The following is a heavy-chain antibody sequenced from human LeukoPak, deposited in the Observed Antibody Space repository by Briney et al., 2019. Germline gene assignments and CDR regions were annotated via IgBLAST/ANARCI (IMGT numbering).Heavy chain of an antibody. D-gene: IGHD5-18*01. CDR2: ISAYNGNT. CDR1: GYTFTSYG. V-gene: IGHV1-18*01. Sequence: ASVKVSCKASGYTFTSYGISWVRQAPGQGLEWMGWISAYNGNTNYAQKLQGRVTMTTDTSTSTAYVELRSLRSDDTAVYYCAREGYSYGSGWFDPWGQGTLVTVSS. CDR3: AREGYSYGSGWFDP. J-gene: IGHJ5*02.